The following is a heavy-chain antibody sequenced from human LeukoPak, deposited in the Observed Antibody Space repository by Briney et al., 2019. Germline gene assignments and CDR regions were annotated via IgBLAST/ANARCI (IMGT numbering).Heavy chain of an antibody. D-gene: IGHD3-10*01. CDR2: VVGSGGRT. CDR1: GFTFSSYA. Sequence: GGSLRLSCAASGFTFSSYAMSWVRQAPGKGLEWVSAVVGSGGRTYYADSVKGRFTISRDNSKNTLYLQMNSLRVEDTAVYYCAEDPSGSGSYVPDYWGQGTLVTVSS. CDR3: AEDPSGSGSYVPDY. J-gene: IGHJ4*02. V-gene: IGHV3-23*01.